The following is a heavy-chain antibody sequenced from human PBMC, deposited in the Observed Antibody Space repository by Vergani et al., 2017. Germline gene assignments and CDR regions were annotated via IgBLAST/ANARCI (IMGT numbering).Heavy chain of an antibody. CDR2: ISAYNGNT. CDR1: GYTFTSYG. CDR3: ARASIVVVPAAHFDY. J-gene: IGHJ4*02. Sequence: QVQLVQSGAEVKKPGASVKVSCKASGYTFTSYGISWVRQAPGQGLEWMGWISAYNGNTNYAQKLQGRVTMTTDTSTSTAHMELRSLRSDDTAVYYCARASIVVVPAAHFDYWGQGTLVTVSS. V-gene: IGHV1-18*01. D-gene: IGHD2-2*01.